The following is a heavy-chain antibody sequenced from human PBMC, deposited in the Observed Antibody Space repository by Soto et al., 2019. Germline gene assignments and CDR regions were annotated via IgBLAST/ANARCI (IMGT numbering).Heavy chain of an antibody. V-gene: IGHV3-23*01. D-gene: IGHD2-2*02. CDR1: GFDFNKYA. J-gene: IGHJ4*02. Sequence: GGSLRLSCAAFGFDFNKYAMTWVRQAPGKGLQWVSSITSNGDSTYYADSVKGRFTTSRDYSKNTLYLQMNSLRADDTAVFYCAKDSPSYTTSPFYFDSWGQGTLVTVSS. CDR3: AKDSPSYTTSPFYFDS. CDR2: ITSNGDST.